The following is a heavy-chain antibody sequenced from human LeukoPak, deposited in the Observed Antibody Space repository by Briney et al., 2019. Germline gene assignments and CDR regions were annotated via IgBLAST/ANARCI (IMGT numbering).Heavy chain of an antibody. CDR2: IWYGGSNK. J-gene: IGHJ6*04. CDR1: GFTFSSYG. Sequence: PGGSLRLSCAASGFTFSSYGMHWVRQAPGKGLEWVAVIWYGGSNKYYADSVKGRFTISRDNSKNTLYLQMNSLRAEDTAVYCCAKARAPYDSSNPDVWGKGTTVTVSS. D-gene: IGHD6-13*01. CDR3: AKARAPYDSSNPDV. V-gene: IGHV3-30*02.